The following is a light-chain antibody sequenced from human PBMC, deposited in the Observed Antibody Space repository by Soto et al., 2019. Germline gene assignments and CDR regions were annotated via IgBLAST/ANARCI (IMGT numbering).Light chain of an antibody. J-gene: IGLJ3*02. CDR3: SSYAGSNNLV. CDR1: SSDVGGYNY. CDR2: EVT. Sequence: QSALTKPPSASGSPGQSVTISCTGASSDVGGYNYVSWCQQHPGKAPKLMIYEVTKRPSGVPDRFSGSKSGSTASLTVSGLQAEDEDDYYCSSYAGSNNLVFGGGTQLTVL. V-gene: IGLV2-8*01.